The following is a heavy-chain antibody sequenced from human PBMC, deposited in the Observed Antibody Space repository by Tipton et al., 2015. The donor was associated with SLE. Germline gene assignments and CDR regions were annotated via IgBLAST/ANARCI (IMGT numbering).Heavy chain of an antibody. Sequence: SLRLSCTASGFTFGDYAMSWVRQAPGKGLEWVGFIRSKAFGGTTEYAASVKGRFTISRDDSKSIAYLQMNSLKTEDTAVYYCTRDEGGYDFWSGYYSNPSSFDYWGQGTLVTVSS. D-gene: IGHD3-3*01. CDR3: TRDEGGYDFWSGYYSNPSSFDY. J-gene: IGHJ4*02. CDR1: GFTFGDYA. CDR2: IRSKAFGGTT. V-gene: IGHV3-49*04.